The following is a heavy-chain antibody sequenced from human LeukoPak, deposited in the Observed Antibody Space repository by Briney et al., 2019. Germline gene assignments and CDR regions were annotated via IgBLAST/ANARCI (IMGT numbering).Heavy chain of an antibody. V-gene: IGHV4-39*07. D-gene: IGHD1-26*01. J-gene: IGHJ6*03. CDR1: GGSISSSSYY. CDR3: ARGMRSSVLYYYYYMDV. Sequence: SETLSLTCTVSGGSISSSSYYWGWIRQPPGKGLEWIGSIYYSGSTYYNPSLKSRVTISVDTSKNQFSLKLSSVTAADTAVYYCARGMRSSVLYYYYYMDVWGKGTTVTVSS. CDR2: IYYSGST.